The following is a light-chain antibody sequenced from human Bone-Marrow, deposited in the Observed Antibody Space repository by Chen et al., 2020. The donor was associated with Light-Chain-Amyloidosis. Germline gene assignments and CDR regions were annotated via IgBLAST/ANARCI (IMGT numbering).Light chain of an antibody. J-gene: IGKJ1*01. V-gene: IGKV1-39*01. CDR2: AAS. CDR3: QQTFITPWT. CDR1: QSISSY. Sequence: IQMTQSPSSLSASVGDRVTITCRASQSISSYLNWYRQEPGKAPKLLIWAASSLHSGVPSRFRGCGSGTDFALSITSLQPEDFATYYCQQTFITPWTFGQGTRVEI.